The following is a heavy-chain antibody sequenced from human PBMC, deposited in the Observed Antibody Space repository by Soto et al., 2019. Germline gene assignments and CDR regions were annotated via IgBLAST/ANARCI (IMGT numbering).Heavy chain of an antibody. CDR1: GYTFTSYD. Sequence: GASVKVSCKASGYTFTSYDINWVRQATGQGLEWMGWMNPNSGNTGYAQKFQGRVTMTRNTSISTAYMELSSLRSEDTAVYYCARGLNAGYYDSSGYWPGMDVWGQGTTVTVSS. D-gene: IGHD3-22*01. CDR2: MNPNSGNT. J-gene: IGHJ6*02. CDR3: ARGLNAGYYDSSGYWPGMDV. V-gene: IGHV1-8*01.